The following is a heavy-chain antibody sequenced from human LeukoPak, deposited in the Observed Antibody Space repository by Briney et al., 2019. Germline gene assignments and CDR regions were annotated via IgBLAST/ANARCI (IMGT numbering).Heavy chain of an antibody. D-gene: IGHD3-10*01. Sequence: WSLRLSCAASGFTFSSYGMNWVRQAPGKGREGVSGISGSGGTTYYADSVKGRFTISRDNSKNKQYLQMNRMRAEDTGVYYCATSVSQTGSVNWGQGNLVTVSS. CDR2: ISGSGGTT. CDR3: ATSVSQTGSVN. J-gene: IGHJ4*02. V-gene: IGHV3-23*01. CDR1: GFTFSSYG.